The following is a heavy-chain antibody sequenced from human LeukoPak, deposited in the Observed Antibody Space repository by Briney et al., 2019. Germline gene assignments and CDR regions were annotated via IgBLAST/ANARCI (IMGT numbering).Heavy chain of an antibody. J-gene: IGHJ3*02. CDR1: GFTFSSYA. CDR2: ISGSGGST. Sequence: PGGSLRLSCAASGFTFSSYAMSWARQAPGKGLEWVSAISGSGGSTYYADSVKGRFTISRDNSKNTLYLQMNSLRAEDTAVYYCAKYDFWSGYSRDAFDIWGQGTMVTVSS. V-gene: IGHV3-23*01. D-gene: IGHD3-3*01. CDR3: AKYDFWSGYSRDAFDI.